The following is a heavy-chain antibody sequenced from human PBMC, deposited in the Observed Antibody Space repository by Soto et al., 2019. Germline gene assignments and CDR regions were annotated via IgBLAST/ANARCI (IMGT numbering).Heavy chain of an antibody. CDR1: GFTFSSYS. CDR3: ATPATDWYFDL. CDR2: ISSSSSTI. D-gene: IGHD6-25*01. V-gene: IGHV3-48*01. J-gene: IGHJ2*01. Sequence: GGSLRLSCAASGFTFSSYSMNWVRQAPGKGLEWVSYISSSSSTIYYADSVKGRFTISRDNAKNSLYLQMNSLRAEDTAVYYCATPATDWYFDLWGRGTLVTVSS.